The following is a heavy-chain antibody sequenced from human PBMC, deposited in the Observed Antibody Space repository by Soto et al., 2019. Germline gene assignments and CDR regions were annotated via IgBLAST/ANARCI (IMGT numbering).Heavy chain of an antibody. CDR2: ISSNSAYI. D-gene: IGHD6-13*01. V-gene: IGHV3-21*01. CDR1: GFTVSSNY. Sequence: GGSLRLSCAASGFTVSSNYMSWVRQAPGKGLEWVSTISSNSAYIYYTDALRGRFTISRDNAKNSLHLQMNSLRAEDTAVYYCTRDASRDSSARGWFDPWGPGTLVTVSS. CDR3: TRDASRDSSARGWFDP. J-gene: IGHJ5*02.